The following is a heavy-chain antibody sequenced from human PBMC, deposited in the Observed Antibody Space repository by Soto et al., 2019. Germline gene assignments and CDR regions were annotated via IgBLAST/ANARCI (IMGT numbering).Heavy chain of an antibody. V-gene: IGHV2-5*01. CDR1: GFSLSTSGVG. CDR2: IYWNDDK. Sequence: ESCPPLVNPTHTLTLTCTFSGFSLSTSGVGVGWIRQPPVKALEWLALIYWNDDKRYSPSLKSRLTITKDTSKNQVVLTMTNMDPVDTATYYCAHLGGEYYYYGMDVWGQGTTVTVSS. CDR3: AHLGGEYYYYGMDV. D-gene: IGHD3-16*01. J-gene: IGHJ6*02.